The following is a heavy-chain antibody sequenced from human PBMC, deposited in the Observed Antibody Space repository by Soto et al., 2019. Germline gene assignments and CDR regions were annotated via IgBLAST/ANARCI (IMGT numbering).Heavy chain of an antibody. Sequence: QAQLVESGGGVVQPGKSLRLSCAASGFTFSHFGMHWVRQAPGKGLEWVAIISYDGSDIYHADSVKGRFTISRDNSKNTLFLQMNSLRTEDTAVYYCEKGSRGYGTGLDSWGQGTLVTVSS. CDR3: EKGSRGYGTGLDS. CDR1: GFTFSHFG. J-gene: IGHJ4*02. D-gene: IGHD5-18*01. V-gene: IGHV3-30*18. CDR2: ISYDGSDI.